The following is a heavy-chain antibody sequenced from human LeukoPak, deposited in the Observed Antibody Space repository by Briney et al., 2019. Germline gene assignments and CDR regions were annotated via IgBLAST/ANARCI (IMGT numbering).Heavy chain of an antibody. CDR2: IYSGGST. CDR1: GFTVSSNY. CDR3: ARVTLLGGFDY. Sequence: GGSLRLSCAASGFTVSSNYMSWVRQAPGKGLEWVSVIYSGGSTYYADSVKGRFTISRDNSKNTLYLQMNSLRAEDAAVYYCARVTLLGGFDYWGQGTLVTVSS. V-gene: IGHV3-53*01. J-gene: IGHJ4*02. D-gene: IGHD2-8*02.